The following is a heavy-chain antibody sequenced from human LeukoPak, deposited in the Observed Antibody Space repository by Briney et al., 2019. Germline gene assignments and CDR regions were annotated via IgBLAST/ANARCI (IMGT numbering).Heavy chain of an antibody. Sequence: GGSLRLSCAASGFTFSNAWMSWVRQVPGKGLEWVGRIKSKTDGGTTDYAAPVKGRFTISRDDSKNTLYLQMNSLKTEDTAVYYCTTDHRRNSYDPNWYFDLWGRGTLVTVSS. CDR2: IKSKTDGGTT. J-gene: IGHJ2*01. CDR1: GFTFSNAW. V-gene: IGHV3-15*01. D-gene: IGHD5-18*01. CDR3: TTDHRRNSYDPNWYFDL.